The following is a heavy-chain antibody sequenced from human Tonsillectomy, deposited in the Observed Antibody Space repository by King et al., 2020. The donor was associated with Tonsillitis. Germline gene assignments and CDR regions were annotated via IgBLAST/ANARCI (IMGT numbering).Heavy chain of an antibody. CDR2: TSYDGSNK. D-gene: IGHD6-19*01. CDR1: GFTFSAYG. V-gene: IGHV3-30*18. J-gene: IGHJ4*02. Sequence: VQLVESGGGVVQPGRFLRLSCAASGFTFSAYGMHWVRQAPGKGLEWVAVTSYDGSNKYYADSVKGRFSISRDSSNNTLYLQMNSLRAEDTAVYYCAKDGRAWAGNPTAPFDYWGQGTLVTVSS. CDR3: AKDGRAWAGNPTAPFDY.